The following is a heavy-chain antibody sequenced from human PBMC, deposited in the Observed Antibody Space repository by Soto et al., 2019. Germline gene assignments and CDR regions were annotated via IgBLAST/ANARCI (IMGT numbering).Heavy chain of an antibody. CDR3: ARDWGTTGTTNFDY. CDR1: GYTFTGYY. J-gene: IGHJ4*02. D-gene: IGHD1-1*01. CDR2: INPNSGGT. V-gene: IGHV1-2*04. Sequence: ASVKVSFKASGYTFTGYYMHWVRQAPGQGLEWMGWINPNSGGTNYAQKFQGWVTMTRDTSISTAYMELSRLRSDDTAVYYCARDWGTTGTTNFDYWGQGTLVTVSS.